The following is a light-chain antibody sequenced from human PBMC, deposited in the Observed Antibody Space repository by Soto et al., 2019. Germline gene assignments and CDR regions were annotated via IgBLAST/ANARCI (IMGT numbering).Light chain of an antibody. V-gene: IGLV2-14*01. CDR1: SGDIGSYNR. Sequence: QSVLTQPASVSGSPGQSITISCTGTSGDIGSYNRVSWYQQHPGKAPKLIIYEVTDRPSGVSNRFSGSKSGNTASLTISGLQAEDEAEYYCSSYTTVNTGACVFGTGTTLTVL. CDR2: EVT. J-gene: IGLJ1*01. CDR3: SSYTTVNTGACV.